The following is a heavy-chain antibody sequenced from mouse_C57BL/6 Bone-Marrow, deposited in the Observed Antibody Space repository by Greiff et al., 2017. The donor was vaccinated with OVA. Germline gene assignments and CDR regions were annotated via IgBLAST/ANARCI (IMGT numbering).Heavy chain of an antibody. D-gene: IGHD4-1*01. CDR2: ISSGSSTI. J-gene: IGHJ3*01. Sequence: EVQRVESGGGLVKPGGSLKLSCAASGFTFSDYGMHWVRQAPEKGLEWVAYISSGSSTIYYADTVKGRFTISRDNAKNTLFLQMTSLRSEDTAMYYCAKLGRGAYWGQGTLVTVSA. V-gene: IGHV5-17*01. CDR1: GFTFSDYG. CDR3: AKLGRGAY.